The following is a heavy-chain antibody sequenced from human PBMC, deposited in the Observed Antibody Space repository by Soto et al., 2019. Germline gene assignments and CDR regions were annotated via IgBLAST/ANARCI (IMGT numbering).Heavy chain of an antibody. V-gene: IGHV3-33*06. CDR2: IWYDGSQK. CDR1: GFNFSKFG. J-gene: IGHJ4*01. Sequence: SLRLSCAVSGFNFSKFGMYWVRQAPGKGLEWVAVIWYDGSQKYYTDSVQGRFTISRDNSNNTLYLQMNSLRAEDTAVYYCAKEVWGLYTFGRPLDNWGHGTMVTAST. CDR3: AKEVWGLYTFGRPLDN. D-gene: IGHD2-2*02.